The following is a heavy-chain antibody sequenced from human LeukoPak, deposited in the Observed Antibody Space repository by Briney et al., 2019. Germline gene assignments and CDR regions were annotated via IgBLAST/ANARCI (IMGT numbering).Heavy chain of an antibody. D-gene: IGHD4-11*01. CDR1: GYTFTGYY. J-gene: IGHJ4*02. CDR3: ASLITVTEFYY. Sequence: XAXGYTFTGYYMXWVRQAPGQGIXLMGWINPNSGGTNYAKKFQGRVTMTRDTSISTAYMEVSRLRSDDTAVYYCASLITVTEFYYWGQGTLVTVSS. CDR2: INPNSGGT. V-gene: IGHV1-2*02.